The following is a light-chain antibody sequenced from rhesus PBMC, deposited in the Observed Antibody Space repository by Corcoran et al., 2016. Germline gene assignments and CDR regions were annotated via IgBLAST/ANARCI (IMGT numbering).Light chain of an antibody. CDR2: LVS. CDR1: QSLLHSNGNTY. J-gene: IGKJ4*01. CDR3: MQVIQLPLT. V-gene: IGKV2-91*01. Sequence: DIVMTQTPLSLPVTPGEPASISCRSSQSLLHSNGNTYLYWYLQKPGQSPQLLIFLVSNRASGVPDRFSGSGSGTDFTLKISRVEAEDVGVYYCMQVIQLPLTFGGGTKVELK.